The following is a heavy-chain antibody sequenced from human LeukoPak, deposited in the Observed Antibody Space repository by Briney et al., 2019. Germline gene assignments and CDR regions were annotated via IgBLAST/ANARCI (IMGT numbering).Heavy chain of an antibody. J-gene: IGHJ6*03. CDR2: ISGSGGST. Sequence: GGSLRLSCAASAFTFSTYTMSWVRQAPGKGLEWVSAISGSGGSTYYADSVKGRFTISRDNSKNTLYLQTNSLRAEDTAVYYCAKDGGLLWFGELPRTFYYMDVWGKGTTVTVSS. V-gene: IGHV3-23*01. CDR3: AKDGGLLWFGELPRTFYYMDV. D-gene: IGHD3-10*01. CDR1: AFTFSTYT.